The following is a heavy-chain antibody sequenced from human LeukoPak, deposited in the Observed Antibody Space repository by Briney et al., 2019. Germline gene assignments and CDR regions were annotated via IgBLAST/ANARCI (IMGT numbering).Heavy chain of an antibody. V-gene: IGHV4-4*07. D-gene: IGHD3-3*01. CDR2: IYTSGST. Sequence: SETLSLTCTVSGGSISSYYWSWIWQPAGKGLEGIRRIYTSGSTNYNPSLKSRVTMSVDTSKNQFSLKLSSVTAADTAVYYCARDWGITISGVVNNWFDPWGQGTLVTVSS. CDR1: GGSISSYY. J-gene: IGHJ5*02. CDR3: ARDWGITISGVVNNWFDP.